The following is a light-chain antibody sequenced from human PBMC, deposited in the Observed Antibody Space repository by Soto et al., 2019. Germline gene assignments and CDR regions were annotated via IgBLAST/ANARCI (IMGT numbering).Light chain of an antibody. Sequence: QSALTQPPSASGSPGQSVTISCTGTSSDVGKYDYVSWFQHHPGKAPKLIIYEVSKRPSGVPDRFSGSKSGSTASLTVSGLQAEDEADYYGDLYVAGSNGFGTGTKLTVL. CDR3: DLYVAGSNG. CDR1: SSDVGKYDY. V-gene: IGLV2-8*01. CDR2: EVS. J-gene: IGLJ1*01.